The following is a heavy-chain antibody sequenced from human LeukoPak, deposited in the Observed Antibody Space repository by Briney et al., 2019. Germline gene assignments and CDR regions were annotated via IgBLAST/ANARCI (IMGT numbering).Heavy chain of an antibody. CDR3: ARGLYGYYGSGSYYNTPYYYYGMDV. D-gene: IGHD3-10*01. CDR1: GFTFSSYA. J-gene: IGHJ6*02. CDR2: ISSSSSYI. Sequence: GGSLRLSCAASGFTFSSYAMSWVRQAPGKGLEWVSSISSSSSYIYYADSVKGRFTISRDNAKNSLYLQMNSLRAEDTAVYYCARGLYGYYGSGSYYNTPYYYYGMDVWGQGTTVTVSS. V-gene: IGHV3-21*01.